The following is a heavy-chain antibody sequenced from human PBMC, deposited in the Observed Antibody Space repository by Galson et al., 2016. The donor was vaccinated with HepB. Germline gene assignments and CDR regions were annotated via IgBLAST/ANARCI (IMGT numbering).Heavy chain of an antibody. Sequence: SLRLSCAASGFTFNTYAMGWVRQTPGQGLEWVSGISDGGHYTYFADSVKGRFMLSRDTSKNTVKLLMNSLRAEDTAVYYCVKGAAPFGSNHICYDFGSWGLGTLVTVSS. CDR1: GFTFNTYA. CDR2: ISDGGHYT. D-gene: IGHD2-15*01. J-gene: IGHJ4*02. V-gene: IGHV3-23*01. CDR3: VKGAAPFGSNHICYDFGS.